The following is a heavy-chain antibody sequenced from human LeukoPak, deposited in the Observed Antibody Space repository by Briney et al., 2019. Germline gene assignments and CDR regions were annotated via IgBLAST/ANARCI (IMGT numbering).Heavy chain of an antibody. V-gene: IGHV3-53*01. J-gene: IGHJ6*03. D-gene: IGHD1-7*01. CDR1: GFTVSSNY. CDR2: IYSGGST. Sequence: GGSLRLSCSASGFTVSSNYMSWVRQAPGKGLEWVSVIYSGGSTYYADSVKGRFTISRDNSKNTLYLQMNGLRAEDTAVYYCARGDNWNYRGYYYYMDVSGKGTTVTVSS. CDR3: ARGDNWNYRGYYYYMDV.